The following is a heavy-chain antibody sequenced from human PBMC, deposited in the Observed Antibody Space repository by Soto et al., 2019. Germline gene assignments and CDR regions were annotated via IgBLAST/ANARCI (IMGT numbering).Heavy chain of an antibody. CDR3: ARDRRGSRGYYSYNWFDP. Sequence: SETLSLTCTVSGGSISSYYWSWIRQPPGKGLEWIGYIYYSGSTNYNPSLKSQVTISVDTSKNQFSLKLSSVTAADTAVYYCARDRRGSRGYYSYNWFDPWGQGTLVTVSS. CDR1: GGSISSYY. V-gene: IGHV4-59*01. D-gene: IGHD3-22*01. CDR2: IYYSGST. J-gene: IGHJ5*02.